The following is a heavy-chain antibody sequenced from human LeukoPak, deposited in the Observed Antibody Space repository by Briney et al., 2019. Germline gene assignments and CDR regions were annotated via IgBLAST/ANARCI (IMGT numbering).Heavy chain of an antibody. Sequence: GGSLRLSCAASGFSFSTYSMNWVRQAPGKGLEWVSYVSFSSTTIYYADSVKGRFTISRDNAKNSLYLQMDSLRAEDTAMYYCARAKPKNMVRGLIMRRESRYYFDYWGQGTLVTVSS. J-gene: IGHJ4*02. V-gene: IGHV3-48*01. CDR1: GFSFSTYS. CDR2: VSFSSTTI. CDR3: ARAKPKNMVRGLIMRRESRYYFDY. D-gene: IGHD3-10*01.